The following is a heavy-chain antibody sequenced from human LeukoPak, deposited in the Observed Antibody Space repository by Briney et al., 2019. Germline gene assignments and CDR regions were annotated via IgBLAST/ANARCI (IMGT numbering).Heavy chain of an antibody. CDR3: ARSITIFGVVRKFDAFDI. D-gene: IGHD3-3*01. Sequence: GESLKISCKGSGYSFTSYWIGWVRQMPGKGLEWMGIIYPGDSDTRYSPSFQGQVTISADKSISTAYLQWSSLKASDTAMYYCARSITIFGVVRKFDAFDIWGQGTMVTVSS. CDR2: IYPGDSDT. V-gene: IGHV5-51*01. J-gene: IGHJ3*02. CDR1: GYSFTSYW.